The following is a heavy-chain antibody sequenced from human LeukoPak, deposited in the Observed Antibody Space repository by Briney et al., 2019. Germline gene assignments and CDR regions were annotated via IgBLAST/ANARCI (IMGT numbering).Heavy chain of an antibody. J-gene: IGHJ3*02. CDR3: ARHLLAASRPGAFDI. V-gene: IGHV4-38-2*02. CDR1: GYSISSGYY. CDR2: IYHSGST. D-gene: IGHD2-15*01. Sequence: PSETLSLTCTVSGYSISSGYYWGWIRQPPGKGLEWIGSIYHSGSTYYNPSLKSRVTISVDTSKNQFSLKLSSVTAADTAVFYCARHLLAASRPGAFDIWGQGTMVTVSS.